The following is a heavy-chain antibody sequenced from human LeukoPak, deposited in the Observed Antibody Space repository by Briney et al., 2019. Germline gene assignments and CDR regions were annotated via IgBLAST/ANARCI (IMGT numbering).Heavy chain of an antibody. D-gene: IGHD3-10*01. Sequence: SETLSLTCSVSGVSISSSSYYWGWIRQPPGKGLEWIGSIYYSGSTYYNPSLKSRVTISVDTSKNQFSLKLSSVTAADTAVYYCARHPIRYYGSGSLLGGAFDIWGQGTLVTVSS. CDR2: IYYSGST. J-gene: IGHJ4*02. V-gene: IGHV4-39*01. CDR3: ARHPIRYYGSGSLLGGAFDI. CDR1: GVSISSSSYY.